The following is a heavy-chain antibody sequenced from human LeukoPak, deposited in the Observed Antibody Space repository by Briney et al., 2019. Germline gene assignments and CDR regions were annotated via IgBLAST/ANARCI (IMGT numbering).Heavy chain of an antibody. CDR3: ARTDIVVVVAAPDAFDI. Sequence: SETLSLTCTVSGGSVSSSSYYWGWIRQPPGKGLEWIGSIYYSGSTYYNPSLKSRVTISVDTSKNQFSLKLSSVTAADTAVYYCARTDIVVVVAAPDAFDIWGQGTMVTVSS. V-gene: IGHV4-39*07. CDR1: GGSVSSSSYY. CDR2: IYYSGST. J-gene: IGHJ3*02. D-gene: IGHD2-15*01.